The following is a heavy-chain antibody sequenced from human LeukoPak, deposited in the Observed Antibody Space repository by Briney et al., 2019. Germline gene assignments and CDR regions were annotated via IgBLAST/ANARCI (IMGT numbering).Heavy chain of an antibody. CDR2: INPKSGVT. CDR1: GYTFSGYY. V-gene: IGHV1-2*06. J-gene: IGHJ4*02. CDR3: ARKSQYTTSWSEIDY. Sequence: GASVKDSCKASGYTFSGYYMHWMRQAPGQGLEWMGRINPKSGVTNYAQKFQGRVTMTRDTSINTVYMELGRLRSDDTAVYYCARKSQYTTSWSEIDYWGQGTLVTVSS. D-gene: IGHD6-13*01.